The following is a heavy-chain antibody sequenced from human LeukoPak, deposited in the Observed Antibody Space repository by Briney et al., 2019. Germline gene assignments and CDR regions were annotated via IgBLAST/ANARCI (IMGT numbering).Heavy chain of an antibody. J-gene: IGHJ3*02. D-gene: IGHD3-10*01. CDR3: ARAARYYGSGSDAFDI. CDR1: GFTCSDYY. V-gene: IGHV3-11*05. Sequence: PGGSLRLSCAASGFTCSDYYMSWIRQAPGKGLEWVSYISSSSSYTNYADSVKGRFTISRDNAKNSLYLQMNSLRAEDTAVYYCARAARYYGSGSDAFDIWGQGTMVTVSS. CDR2: ISSSSSYT.